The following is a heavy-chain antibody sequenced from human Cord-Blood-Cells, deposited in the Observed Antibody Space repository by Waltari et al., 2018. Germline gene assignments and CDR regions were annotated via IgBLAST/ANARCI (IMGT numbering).Heavy chain of an antibody. V-gene: IGHV1-3*01. CDR3: ARGGYYDSFFDY. Sequence: YAMHWVRQAPGQRLEWMGWINAGNGNTKYSQKFQGRVTITRDTSASTAYMELSSLRSEDTAVYYCARGGYYDSFFDYWGQGTLVTVSS. J-gene: IGHJ4*02. CDR1: YA. D-gene: IGHD3-22*01. CDR2: INAGNGNT.